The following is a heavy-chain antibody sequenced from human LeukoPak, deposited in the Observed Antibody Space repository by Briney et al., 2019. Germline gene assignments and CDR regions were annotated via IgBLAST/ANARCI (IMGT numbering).Heavy chain of an antibody. Sequence: KASETLSLTCAVSGGSISSGGYSWSWIRQPPGKGLEWIGYIYHSGSTYYNPSLKSRVTISVDRSKNQFSLKLSSVTAANTAVYYCAARTVTTEYYFDYWGQGTLVTVSS. J-gene: IGHJ4*02. CDR3: AARTVTTEYYFDY. CDR2: IYHSGST. V-gene: IGHV4-30-2*01. CDR1: GGSISSGGYS. D-gene: IGHD4-17*01.